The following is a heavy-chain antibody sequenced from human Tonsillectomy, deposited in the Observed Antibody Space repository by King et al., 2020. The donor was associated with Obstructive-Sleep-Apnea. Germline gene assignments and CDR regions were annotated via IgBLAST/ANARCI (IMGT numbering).Heavy chain of an antibody. Sequence: LQLQESGPGLVKPSETLSLTCTVSGGSISSSSYYWGWIRQPPGKGLEWIGSIYYSGSTYYNPSLKSRVTISVDTSKNQFSLKLSSVTAADTAVYYCARVPYDFWSGSVLYYFDYWGQGTLVTVSS. CDR2: IYYSGST. CDR3: ARVPYDFWSGSVLYYFDY. CDR1: GGSISSSSYY. J-gene: IGHJ4*02. D-gene: IGHD3-3*01. V-gene: IGHV4-39*07.